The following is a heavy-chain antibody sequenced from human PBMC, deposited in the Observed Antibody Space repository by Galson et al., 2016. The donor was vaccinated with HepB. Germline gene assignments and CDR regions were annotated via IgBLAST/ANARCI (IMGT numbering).Heavy chain of an antibody. Sequence: SLRLSCAASGFTFSSYGMHWVRQAPGKGLEWVAVIWYDGSNKYYADSVKGRFTISRDNSKNMLYLQMNSLRAEDTAVYYCARRAGSSWYSDYWGQGTLVTVSS. CDR2: IWYDGSNK. CDR1: GFTFSSYG. V-gene: IGHV3-33*01. D-gene: IGHD6-13*01. J-gene: IGHJ4*02. CDR3: ARRAGSSWYSDY.